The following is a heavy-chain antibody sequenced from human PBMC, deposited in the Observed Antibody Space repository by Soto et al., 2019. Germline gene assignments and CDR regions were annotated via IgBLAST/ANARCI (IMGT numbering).Heavy chain of an antibody. V-gene: IGHV3-9*01. J-gene: IGHJ4*02. Sequence: EVQLVESGGGLVQPGRSLRLSCAASGFTFHNYAMHWVRQAPGKGLEWVSGISGNSGNIGYADSVKGRFTISRDNAKNSLYLQMNRLSPEDTALYHCAKAGFGSGSYDFNYWGQGTLVTVAS. CDR2: ISGNSGNI. CDR1: GFTFHNYA. D-gene: IGHD3-10*01. CDR3: AKAGFGSGSYDFNY.